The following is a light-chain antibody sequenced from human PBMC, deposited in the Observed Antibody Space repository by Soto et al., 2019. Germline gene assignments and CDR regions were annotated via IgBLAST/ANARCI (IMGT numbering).Light chain of an antibody. Sequence: QSLLTHPPSASGTPGQRITISCSGSNSNIGGNTVNWYQQLPGAAPKLLIYSNDQRPSGVPDRFSGSKFGTTASLAISGLQSEDEADYHCATWDDSLNAAVFGAGTKVTVL. CDR2: SND. CDR3: ATWDDSLNAAV. J-gene: IGLJ1*01. V-gene: IGLV1-44*01. CDR1: NSNIGGNT.